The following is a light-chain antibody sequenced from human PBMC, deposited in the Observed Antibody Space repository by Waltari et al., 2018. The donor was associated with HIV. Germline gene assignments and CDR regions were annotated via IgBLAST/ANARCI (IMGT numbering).Light chain of an antibody. CDR3: GSRDSSGYSYG. V-gene: IGLV3-19*01. CDR2: GTN. Sequence: SSDLTQDPGVSVALGQTVRITCQGDSLRTYYAAWYQQRPGQAPKLVVYGTNNRPAGIPDRFSGSTSGNTASLTITGAQAVDEADYYCGSRDSSGYSYGFGPGTKVTVL. CDR1: SLRTYY. J-gene: IGLJ1*01.